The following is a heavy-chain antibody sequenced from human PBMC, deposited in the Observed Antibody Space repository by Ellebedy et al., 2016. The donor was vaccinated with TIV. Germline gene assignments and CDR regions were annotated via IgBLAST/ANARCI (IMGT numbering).Heavy chain of an antibody. CDR1: GYTFTDYY. CDR2: INPNSGAT. Sequence: AASVKVSCKASGYTFTDYYMHWVRQAPGQGLEWMGWINPNSGATKYAQIFQGRVTMTRDTSINTAYMGLSRLTSDDTAVYFCARGGGSVTYYSFDHWGQGTLVTVSS. D-gene: IGHD3-10*01. J-gene: IGHJ4*02. CDR3: ARGGGSVTYYSFDH. V-gene: IGHV1-2*02.